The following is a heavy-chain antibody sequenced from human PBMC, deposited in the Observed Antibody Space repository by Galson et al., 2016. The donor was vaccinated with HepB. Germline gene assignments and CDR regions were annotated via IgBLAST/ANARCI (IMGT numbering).Heavy chain of an antibody. J-gene: IGHJ4*02. Sequence: SLRLSCAGSGFIFNHFGMHWVRQVPGKGLEWVAGVSFDGSYTSSADSVKGRLSISRDSFKNTLYLQMNSLRSEDTAVYYCAKDLPGTMSFDHWGQGTLLTVSS. CDR3: AKDLPGTMSFDH. V-gene: IGHV3-30*18. CDR2: VSFDGSYT. CDR1: GFIFNHFG. D-gene: IGHD1-14*01.